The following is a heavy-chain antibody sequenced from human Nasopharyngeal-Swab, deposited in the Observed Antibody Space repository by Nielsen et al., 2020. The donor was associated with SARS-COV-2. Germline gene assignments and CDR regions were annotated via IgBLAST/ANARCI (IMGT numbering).Heavy chain of an antibody. J-gene: IGHJ6*02. CDR3: ARHLTNDYYYYGMDV. Sequence: WVRQAPGQRLEWMGWINAGNGNTKYSQKFQGRVTITRDTSASTAYTELSSLRSEDTAVSYCARHLTNDYYYYGMDVWGQGTTVTVSS. V-gene: IGHV1-3*01. CDR2: INAGNGNT. D-gene: IGHD2-8*01.